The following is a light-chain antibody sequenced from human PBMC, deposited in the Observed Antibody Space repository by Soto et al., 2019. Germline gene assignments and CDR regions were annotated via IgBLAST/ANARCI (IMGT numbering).Light chain of an antibody. CDR1: QDISNY. V-gene: IGKV1-33*01. Sequence: DIQMTQSPSSLSASVGDRVTITCQASQDISNYLNWYQQKPGKAPKLLIYDASNLETGVPSRFSGCGSGTDFTFTISSLQPEDIATYYCHQYDNLPPLTFGGGTKVEIK. CDR3: HQYDNLPPLT. CDR2: DAS. J-gene: IGKJ4*01.